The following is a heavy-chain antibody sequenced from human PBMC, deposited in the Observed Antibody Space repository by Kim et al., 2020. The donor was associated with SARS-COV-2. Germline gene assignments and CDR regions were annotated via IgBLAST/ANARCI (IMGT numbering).Heavy chain of an antibody. Sequence: TPPLKSRVTIAVDTSKHQFSLKLSSVTAADTAVYYCARLSSGWEPRFDYWGQGTLVTVSS. CDR3: ARLSSGWEPRFDY. J-gene: IGHJ4*02. D-gene: IGHD6-19*01. V-gene: IGHV4-39*01.